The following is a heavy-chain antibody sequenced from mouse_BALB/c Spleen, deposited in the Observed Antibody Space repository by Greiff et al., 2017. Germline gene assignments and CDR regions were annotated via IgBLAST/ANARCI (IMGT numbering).Heavy chain of an antibody. V-gene: IGHV14-3*02. Sequence: VQLKESGAELVKPGASVKLSCTASGFNIKDTYMHWVKQRPEQGLEWIGRIDPANGNTKYDPKFQGKATITADTSSNTAYLQLSSLTSEDTAVYYCARGTATCAYWGQGTLVTVSA. CDR2: IDPANGNT. J-gene: IGHJ3*01. D-gene: IGHD1-2*01. CDR1: GFNIKDTY. CDR3: ARGTATCAY.